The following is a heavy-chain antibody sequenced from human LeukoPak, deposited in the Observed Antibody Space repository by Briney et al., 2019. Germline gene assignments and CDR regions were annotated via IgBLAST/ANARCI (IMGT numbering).Heavy chain of an antibody. V-gene: IGHV4-59*01. D-gene: IGHD3-9*01. CDR3: ARGYDALTRRPRWGLDY. CDR2: VYNSGNT. J-gene: IGHJ4*02. CDR1: GGSISSYY. Sequence: SETLSLTCTVSGGSISSYYWSWIRQSPGKGLEWIGYVYNSGNTNYNPSLRSRVTISVDTPKNQFSLKLTSMTAADTAVYYCARGYDALTRRPRWGLDYWGQGTLVTVSS.